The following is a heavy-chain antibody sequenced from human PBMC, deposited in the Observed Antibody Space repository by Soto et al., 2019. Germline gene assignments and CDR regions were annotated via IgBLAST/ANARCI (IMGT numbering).Heavy chain of an antibody. D-gene: IGHD2-15*01. CDR2: ISGSGGST. J-gene: IGHJ5*02. CDR1: GFTFSSYA. CDR3: AGPPTPSTRMFDP. V-gene: IGHV3-23*01. Sequence: GGSLRLSCVASGFTFSSYAMSWVRQAPGKGLEWVSAISGSGGSTYYADSVKGRFTISRDNSKNTLYLQMNSLRAEDTAVYYCAGPPTPSTRMFDPWGQGTLVTVSS.